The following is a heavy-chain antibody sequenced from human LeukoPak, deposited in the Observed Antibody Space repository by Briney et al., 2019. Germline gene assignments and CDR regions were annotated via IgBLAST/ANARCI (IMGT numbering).Heavy chain of an antibody. V-gene: IGHV4-59*08. Sequence: SETLSLTCTVSGGSISPYYWSWIRQPPGKGLEWIGYIYYSGTTNYNPSLKSRVTMSVDTSNNHLSLRLTSVTAADTALYYCASLAAAGFDYWGQGTLVTVSS. CDR3: ASLAAAGFDY. CDR1: GGSISPYY. J-gene: IGHJ4*02. CDR2: IYYSGTT. D-gene: IGHD6-13*01.